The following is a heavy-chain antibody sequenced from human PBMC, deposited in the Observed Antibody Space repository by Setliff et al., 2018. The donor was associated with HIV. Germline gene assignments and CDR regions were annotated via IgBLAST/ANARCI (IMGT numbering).Heavy chain of an antibody. CDR2: IVPILGVA. CDR1: RSTFNSHT. V-gene: IGHV1-69*02. Sequence: SVKVSCKASRSTFNSHTINWVRQAPGQGLDWMGRIVPILGVANYAQRFQGKVTITADKSTSTAYMELTSLRFDDTAMYYCVRGVQSPPHYSYYYMDVWGEGTMVTVS. D-gene: IGHD3-3*01. J-gene: IGHJ6*03. CDR3: VRGVQSPPHYSYYYMDV.